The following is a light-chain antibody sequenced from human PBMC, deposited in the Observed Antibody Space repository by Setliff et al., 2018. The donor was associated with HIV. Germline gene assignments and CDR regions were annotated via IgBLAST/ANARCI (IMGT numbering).Light chain of an antibody. CDR2: DVT. CDR1: ADDADNFQA. V-gene: IGLV2-14*03. CDR3: SSYTSSSTYV. Sequence: QSALTQPRSVSGSPGQSVTISCTATADDADNFQAVSWYQQHPDKAPKLMIFDVTDRPSGVSNRFSGSKSGNTASLTISGLQAEDEADYYCSSYTSSSTYVFGTGTKVTVL. J-gene: IGLJ1*01.